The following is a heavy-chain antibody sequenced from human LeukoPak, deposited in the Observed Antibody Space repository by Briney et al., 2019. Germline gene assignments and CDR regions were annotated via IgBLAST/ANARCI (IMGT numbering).Heavy chain of an antibody. CDR1: GGSISSGGYY. J-gene: IGHJ2*01. D-gene: IGHD2-21*02. CDR2: IYYSGST. V-gene: IGHV4-31*03. Sequence: SETLSLTCTVSGGSISSGGYYWSWIRQHPGKGLEWIGYIYYSGSTYYNPSLKSRVTISVDASENQFSLKLSSVTAADTAVYYCARAVTAYWYFDLWGRGALVTVSS. CDR3: ARAVTAYWYFDL.